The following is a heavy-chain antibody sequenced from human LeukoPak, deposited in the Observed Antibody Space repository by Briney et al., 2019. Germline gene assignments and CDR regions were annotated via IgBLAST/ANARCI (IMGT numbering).Heavy chain of an antibody. J-gene: IGHJ4*02. CDR2: ISAPGTTI. Sequence: GGSLRLSCAASGFTFSTYEMNWVRQAPGKGLEWVSYISAPGTTIYYADSVKGRFTISRDNAKNSLFLQMNSLGAEDTAVYYCARVVRDGYNRIDYWGQGTLVTVSS. D-gene: IGHD5-24*01. V-gene: IGHV3-48*03. CDR1: GFTFSTYE. CDR3: ARVVRDGYNRIDY.